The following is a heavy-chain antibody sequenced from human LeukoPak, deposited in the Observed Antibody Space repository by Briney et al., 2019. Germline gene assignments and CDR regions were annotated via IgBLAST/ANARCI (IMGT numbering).Heavy chain of an antibody. J-gene: IGHJ6*02. Sequence: GGSLRLSCAASGFTFSNYWMGWVRQAPGKGLEWVANIKQDGSEKRYVDPVKGRFTISRDNAKSSLYLQMNSLRAEDTAVYYCARETGSYYYYYGMDVWGQGTTVTVSS. CDR2: IKQDGSEK. CDR1: GFTFSNYW. V-gene: IGHV3-7*01. CDR3: ARETGSYYYYYGMDV. D-gene: IGHD1-26*01.